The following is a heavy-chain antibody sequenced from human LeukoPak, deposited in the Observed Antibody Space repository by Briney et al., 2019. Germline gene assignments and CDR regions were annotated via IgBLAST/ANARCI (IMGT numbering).Heavy chain of an antibody. CDR3: TVSPVEMATIKVVY. J-gene: IGHJ4*02. CDR1: GFTFSNAW. CDR2: IKSKTDGGTT. D-gene: IGHD5-12*01. Sequence: GGSLRLSCAASGFTFSNAWMSWVRQAPGKGLEWVGRIKSKTDGGTTDYAAPVKGRFTISRDDSKNTLYLQMNSLKTEDTAVYYCTVSPVEMATIKVVYWGQGTLVTVSS. V-gene: IGHV3-15*01.